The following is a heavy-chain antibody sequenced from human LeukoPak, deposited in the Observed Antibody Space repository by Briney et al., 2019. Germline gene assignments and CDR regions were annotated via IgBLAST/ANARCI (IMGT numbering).Heavy chain of an antibody. D-gene: IGHD3-22*01. CDR1: GYSFANYY. J-gene: IGHJ4*02. CDR3: AREDDSSGYSDY. Sequence: GASVKVSCKASGYSFANYYIHWVRQAPGQGLEWMGWINPDSGDTNFAQKFQGRVSMTRDTSISTAYMELSRLRSEDTAVYYCAREDDSSGYSDYWGQGTLVTVSS. CDR2: INPDSGDT. V-gene: IGHV1-2*02.